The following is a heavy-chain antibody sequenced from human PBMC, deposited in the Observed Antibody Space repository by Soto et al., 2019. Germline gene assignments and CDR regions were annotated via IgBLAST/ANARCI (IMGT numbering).Heavy chain of an antibody. CDR2: VRGNSYGA. V-gene: IGHV3-23*01. CDR3: AKGKSENGVDWLDP. D-gene: IGHD2-8*01. J-gene: IGHJ5*02. Sequence: GESLKISCAASGFMFENYAMIWVRQAPGKGLEWVATVRGNSYGAYYADSVRGRFITSRDNSKNTMSLQLNSLRDDDTAIYYCAKGKSENGVDWLDPWGPGTLVTVSS. CDR1: GFMFENYA.